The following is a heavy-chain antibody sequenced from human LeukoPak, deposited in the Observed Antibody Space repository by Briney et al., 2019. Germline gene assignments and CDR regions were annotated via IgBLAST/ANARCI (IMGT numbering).Heavy chain of an antibody. CDR1: GYTFTSYG. Sequence: ASVKVSCKASGYTFTSYGVSWVRQAPGQGLEWMGWIRAYNGDTNYAQKLQGRVTMTTDTSTSTAYMELSSLRSEDTAVYYCARGGAARRTDAFDIWGQGTMVTVSS. CDR3: ARGGAARRTDAFDI. V-gene: IGHV1-18*01. CDR2: IRAYNGDT. J-gene: IGHJ3*02. D-gene: IGHD6-6*01.